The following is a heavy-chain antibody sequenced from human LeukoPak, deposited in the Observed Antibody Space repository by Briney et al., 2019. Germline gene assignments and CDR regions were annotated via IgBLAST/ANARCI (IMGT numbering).Heavy chain of an antibody. CDR1: GFTFSSYG. CDR3: ARGLSTGGTYFAY. CDR2: IWYDGSNE. V-gene: IGHV3-33*01. J-gene: IGHJ4*02. D-gene: IGHD5/OR15-5a*01. Sequence: GGSLRLSCAASGFTFSSYGMHWVRQAPGKGLEWVAVIWYDGSNEYYADSVKGRFTISRDNSRNTLSLQMNSLRPDDTALYYCARGLSTGGTYFAYWGQGTLVTVSS.